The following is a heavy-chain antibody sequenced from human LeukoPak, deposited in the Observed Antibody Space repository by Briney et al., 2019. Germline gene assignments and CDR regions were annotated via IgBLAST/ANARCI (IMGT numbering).Heavy chain of an antibody. Sequence: GGSLRLSCAASGFTFSSYAMHWVRQAPGKGLEWVAVISYDGSNKYYADSVKGRFTISRDNSKNTLYLQMNSLRAEDTAVYYCARVSHKIAVAGTFFDYWGQGTLVTVSS. D-gene: IGHD6-19*01. CDR1: GFTFSSYA. CDR2: ISYDGSNK. J-gene: IGHJ4*02. V-gene: IGHV3-30*04. CDR3: ARVSHKIAVAGTFFDY.